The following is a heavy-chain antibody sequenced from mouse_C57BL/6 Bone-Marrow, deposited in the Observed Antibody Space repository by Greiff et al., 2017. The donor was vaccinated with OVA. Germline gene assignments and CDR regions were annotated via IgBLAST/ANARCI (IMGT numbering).Heavy chain of an antibody. CDR1: GYTFTSYD. V-gene: IGHV1-85*01. CDR2: IYPRDGST. D-gene: IGHD2-1*01. J-gene: IGHJ2*01. Sequence: VHLVESGPELVKPGASVKLSCKASGYTFTSYDINWVKQRPGQGLEWIGWIYPRDGSTKYNEKFKGKATLTVDTSSSTAYMELHSLTSEDSAVYFCARRGEIYYGNPYYFDYWGQGTTLTVSS. CDR3: ARRGEIYYGNPYYFDY.